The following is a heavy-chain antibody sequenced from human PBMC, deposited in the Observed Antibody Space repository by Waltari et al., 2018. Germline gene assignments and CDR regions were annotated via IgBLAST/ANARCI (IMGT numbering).Heavy chain of an antibody. CDR2: IYSNRYI. Sequence: QVYLQESGPGLVKPSQTLSLTCTVSGASINSRGFYWIWIRPHPWKGLEWVGYIYSNRYIFYNPSLKSRVIISADMSRNQLSLQMTSATAADSAVYFCARAGDSYYAMDVWGQGTTVTVSS. CDR3: ARAGDSYYAMDV. V-gene: IGHV4-30-4*01. J-gene: IGHJ6*02. D-gene: IGHD4-17*01. CDR1: GASINSRGFY.